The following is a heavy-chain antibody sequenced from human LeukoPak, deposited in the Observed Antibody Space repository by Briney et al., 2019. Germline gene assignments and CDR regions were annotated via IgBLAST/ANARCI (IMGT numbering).Heavy chain of an antibody. CDR3: ARSIAARYFDL. V-gene: IGHV3-7*02. J-gene: IGHJ4*02. CDR1: GFTFSRYW. CDR2: IKNDGSDK. Sequence: GGSLRLSCAASGFTFSRYWMTWVRQPPGKGLEWVANIKNDGSDKYYVDSVKGRFTISRDNARNSLYLQMSSLRAEDTAVYYCARSIAARYFDLWGQGTVVTVSS. D-gene: IGHD6-6*01.